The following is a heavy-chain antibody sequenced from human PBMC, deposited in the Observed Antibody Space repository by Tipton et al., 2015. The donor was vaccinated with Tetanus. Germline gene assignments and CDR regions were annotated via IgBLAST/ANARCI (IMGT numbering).Heavy chain of an antibody. Sequence: PGLVKPSETLSLTCTVSGGSISSYYWSWIRQPPGKGLEWIGYIYFNGSTNYNPSLKSRVTISADRSKNQFSLKLSSVTAADTAVYYCANHPGAKTQFDYWGQGTLVTVSS. CDR3: ANHPGAKTQFDY. D-gene: IGHD1-26*01. V-gene: IGHV4-59*08. J-gene: IGHJ4*02. CDR1: GGSISSYY. CDR2: IYFNGST.